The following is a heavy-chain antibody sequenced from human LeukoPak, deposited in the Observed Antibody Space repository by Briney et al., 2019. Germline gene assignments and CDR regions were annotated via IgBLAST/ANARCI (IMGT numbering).Heavy chain of an antibody. CDR3: ARDLSSSWSPRFDP. CDR2: INPNSGGT. D-gene: IGHD6-13*01. CDR1: GYTFTGYY. Sequence: ASVKVSCKASGYTFTGYYMHWVRQAPGQGLEWMGWINPNSGGTNYAQKFQGRVTMTRDTSISTAYMELSRLRSDDTAVYYCARDLSSSWSPRFDPGGQGTLVTVSS. J-gene: IGHJ5*02. V-gene: IGHV1-2*02.